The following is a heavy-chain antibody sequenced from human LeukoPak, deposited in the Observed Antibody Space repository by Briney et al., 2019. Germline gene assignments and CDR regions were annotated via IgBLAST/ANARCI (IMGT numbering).Heavy chain of an antibody. V-gene: IGHV3-30*18. J-gene: IGHJ4*02. Sequence: GGSLRLSCAASGFTFSSYGMHWVRQAPGKGLEWVAVISYDGGNKYYADSVKGRFTISRDNSKNTLYLQMNSLRAEDTAVYYCAKDALNSSSWPKRGDYWGQGTLVTVSS. CDR1: GFTFSSYG. D-gene: IGHD6-13*01. CDR3: AKDALNSSSWPKRGDY. CDR2: ISYDGGNK.